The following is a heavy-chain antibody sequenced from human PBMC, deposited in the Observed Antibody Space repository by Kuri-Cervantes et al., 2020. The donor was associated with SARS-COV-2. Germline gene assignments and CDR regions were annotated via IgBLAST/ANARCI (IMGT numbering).Heavy chain of an antibody. J-gene: IGHJ6*02. CDR1: GGSISSYY. Sequence: SETLSLTCTVSGGSISSYYWSWIRQPPGKGLEWIGYIYYSGSTNYNPSLKSRVTISVDTSKNQFSLKLSSVTAADTAVYYCARLNLYYYYGMDVWGQGTTVTVSS. V-gene: IGHV4-59*08. CDR2: IYYSGST. CDR3: ARLNLYYYYGMDV.